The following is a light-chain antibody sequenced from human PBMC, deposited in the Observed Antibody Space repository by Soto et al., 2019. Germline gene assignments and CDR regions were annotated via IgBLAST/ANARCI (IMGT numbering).Light chain of an antibody. CDR1: QSVSSY. J-gene: IGKJ1*01. Sequence: EIVLTQSPATLPLSPGERATLSCRASQSVSSYLAWYQQKPGQAPRLLIYDASNRATSIPARFSGSGSGTDFTLTISSLEPEDFAVYYCQQRSNWPWTFGQGTKVEIK. CDR3: QQRSNWPWT. CDR2: DAS. V-gene: IGKV3-11*01.